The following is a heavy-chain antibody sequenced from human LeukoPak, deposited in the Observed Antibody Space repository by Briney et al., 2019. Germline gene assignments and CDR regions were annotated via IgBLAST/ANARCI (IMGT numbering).Heavy chain of an antibody. CDR1: GFTFSSYG. CDR3: ARVFRLQGQMSPLDY. CDR2: IWYDGSNK. V-gene: IGHV3-33*01. J-gene: IGHJ4*02. D-gene: IGHD4-11*01. Sequence: GGSLRLSCAASGFTFSSYGMHWVRQAPGKGLEWVAVIWYDGSNKYYADSMKGRFTLSRDNSKNTLYLQMNSLRAEDTAVYYCARVFRLQGQMSPLDYWGQGTLVTVSS.